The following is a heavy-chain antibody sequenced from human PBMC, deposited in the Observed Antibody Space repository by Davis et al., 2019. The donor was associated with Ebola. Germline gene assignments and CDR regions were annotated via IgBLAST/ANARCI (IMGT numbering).Heavy chain of an antibody. J-gene: IGHJ3*02. Sequence: SVKVSCKASAGTFSSYAISWVRQAPGQGLEWMGRIIPILGIANYAQKFQGRVTITADKSTSTAYMELSSLRSEDTAVYYCARVSNLAFSGWYSVVGDAFDIWGQGTMVTVSS. CDR1: AGTFSSYA. CDR3: ARVSNLAFSGWYSVVGDAFDI. CDR2: IIPILGIA. V-gene: IGHV1-69*04. D-gene: IGHD6-19*01.